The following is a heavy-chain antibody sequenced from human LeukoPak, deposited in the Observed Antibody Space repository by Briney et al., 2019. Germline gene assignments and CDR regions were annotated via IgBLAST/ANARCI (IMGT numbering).Heavy chain of an antibody. D-gene: IGHD3-22*01. CDR1: GGSISSYY. CDR2: IYYSGST. Sequence: KTSETLSLTCTVSGGSISSYYWSWIRQPPGKGLEWIGYIYYSGSTNYNPSLKSRVTISVDTSKNQFSLKLSSVTAADTAVYYCASSGYYGNDAFDIWGQGTMVTVSS. CDR3: ASSGYYGNDAFDI. J-gene: IGHJ3*02. V-gene: IGHV4-59*01.